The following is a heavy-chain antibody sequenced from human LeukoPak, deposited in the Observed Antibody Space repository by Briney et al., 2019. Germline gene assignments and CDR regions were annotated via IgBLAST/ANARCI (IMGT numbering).Heavy chain of an antibody. CDR1: GYSISSGYY. CDR2: IYYSGST. J-gene: IGHJ6*03. Sequence: SETLSLTCTVSGYSISSGYYWGWIRPPPGKGLEWIGSIYYSGSTYYNPSLKSRVTISVDTSKNQFSLKLSSVTAADTAVYYCARDVIYYERADYMDVWGKGTTVTVSS. CDR3: ARDVIYYERADYMDV. V-gene: IGHV4-38-2*02. D-gene: IGHD3-22*01.